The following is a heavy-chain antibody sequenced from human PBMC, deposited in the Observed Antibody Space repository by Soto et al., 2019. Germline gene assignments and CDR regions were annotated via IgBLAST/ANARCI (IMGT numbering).Heavy chain of an antibody. CDR1: GGTFNNYA. D-gene: IGHD5-12*01. Sequence: QVQLVQSGAEVKKPGSSVKVSCKASGGTFNNYAISWVRQAPGQGLEWMGGIIPIIGTADYAHKFQGRLGISAGEFNGTNFKEVRRLRSEDPALYYWSGGGVEVVATSALDYWGQGTLVTVSS. CDR3: SGGGVEVVATSALDY. CDR2: IIPIIGTA. V-gene: IGHV1-69*01. J-gene: IGHJ4*02.